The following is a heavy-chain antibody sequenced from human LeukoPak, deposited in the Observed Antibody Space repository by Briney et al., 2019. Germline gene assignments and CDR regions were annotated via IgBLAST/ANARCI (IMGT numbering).Heavy chain of an antibody. CDR1: GFTFSSDW. J-gene: IGHJ4*02. V-gene: IGHV3-74*01. Sequence: GGSLRLSCAASGFTFSSDWMHWVRQAPHPGNGLVWVSRINGDGRSTSHADSVKGRFSTSRDNAKNTLYLQMNNLRVEDTGVYYCARDLATNWGQGTLVTVSS. CDR3: ARDLATN. D-gene: IGHD3-3*02. CDR2: INGDGRST.